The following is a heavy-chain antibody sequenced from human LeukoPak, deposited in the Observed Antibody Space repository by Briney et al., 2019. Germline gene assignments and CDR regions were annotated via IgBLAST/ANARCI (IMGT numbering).Heavy chain of an antibody. CDR3: AKVARIRYSYGRQPDY. Sequence: PGGSLRLSCAASGFTFTDYWMSWVRQAPGKGLEWVANIKRDGSEKYYVDSVKGRFTISRDNAKNSLYLQMNSLRTEDTAVYYCAKVARIRYSYGRQPDYWGQGTLVTVSS. D-gene: IGHD5-18*01. CDR1: GFTFTDYW. V-gene: IGHV3-7*01. CDR2: IKRDGSEK. J-gene: IGHJ4*02.